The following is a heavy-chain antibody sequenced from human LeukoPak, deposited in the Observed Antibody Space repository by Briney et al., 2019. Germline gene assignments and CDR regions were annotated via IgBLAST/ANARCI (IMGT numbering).Heavy chain of an antibody. J-gene: IGHJ4*02. CDR2: IWYDGNVK. CDR3: ARGATPTNFDY. CDR1: GFSFSSSG. V-gene: IGHV3-33*01. Sequence: GGSLRLSCAASGFSFSSSGMHWVRQAPGKGLEWVAIIWYDGNVKYHADSVKGRFTISRDNSKNTLFLQMDSLRAEDTVVYFCARGATPTNFDYWGQGTLVTVSS.